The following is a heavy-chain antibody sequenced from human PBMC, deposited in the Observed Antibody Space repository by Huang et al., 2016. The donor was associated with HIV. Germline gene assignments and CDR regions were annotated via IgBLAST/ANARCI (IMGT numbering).Heavy chain of an antibody. J-gene: IGHJ4*02. CDR1: GFTVSGTY. CDR3: ARGGNTVGYFDN. V-gene: IGHV3-53*01. D-gene: IGHD1-26*01. CDR2: IYSGGTT. Sequence: EVQLVESGGGLIQPGGSLRLSCAASGFTVSGTYMGGVRPAPRKGLEMSSVIYSGGTTYFADSVKGRFTFSRDNSKNTVYLQMNSLRADDTAVYYCARGGNTVGYFDNWGQGTLVTVSS.